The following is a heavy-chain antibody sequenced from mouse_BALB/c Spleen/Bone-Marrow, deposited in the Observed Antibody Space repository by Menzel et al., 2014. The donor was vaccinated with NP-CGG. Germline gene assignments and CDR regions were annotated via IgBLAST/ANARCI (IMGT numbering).Heavy chain of an antibody. CDR1: EYEFPSHD. V-gene: IGHV5-2*01. Sequence: DVHLVESGGGLVQPGESLKLSCESNEYEFPSHDMSWVRKTPEKGLELVAAINSDGGITNYPDTMERRFTISRDNTKKTLYLRMSSLRSEDTALYYCARHGFYYAMDYWGQGTSVTVSS. J-gene: IGHJ4*01. CDR3: ARHGFYYAMDY. CDR2: INSDGGIT.